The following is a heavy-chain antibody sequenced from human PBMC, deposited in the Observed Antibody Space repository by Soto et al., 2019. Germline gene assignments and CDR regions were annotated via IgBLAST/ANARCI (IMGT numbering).Heavy chain of an antibody. CDR3: TADCHFPTRLVRFDL. D-gene: IGHD1-26*01. CDR2: IKSKIDGGTT. J-gene: IGHJ4*01. Sequence: EVQLVESGGGLVEPGGSLRLSCAASGFIFSTAWINWVRQAPGKGLEWVGRIKSKIDGGTTDFAAAVKGRFAISRDYSQDTMFLQTYSLKSEYTAEYYCTADCHFPTRLVRFDLWGRGTLVTVSS. V-gene: IGHV3-15*07. CDR1: GFIFSTAW.